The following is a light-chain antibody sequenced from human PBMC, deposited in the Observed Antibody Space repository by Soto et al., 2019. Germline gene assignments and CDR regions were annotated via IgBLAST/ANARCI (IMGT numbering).Light chain of an antibody. V-gene: IGKV3-20*01. J-gene: IGKJ3*01. Sequence: ESVLTQSPGTVSMSPGERATLSCRASQSVSSSYSAWYQQKPGQAPMLLIYGASRRATGIPDRFSGSGSGTDFTLTISRLEPEDFAVYYCQQYGSSPFTFGPGTKVDIK. CDR1: QSVSSSY. CDR2: GAS. CDR3: QQYGSSPFT.